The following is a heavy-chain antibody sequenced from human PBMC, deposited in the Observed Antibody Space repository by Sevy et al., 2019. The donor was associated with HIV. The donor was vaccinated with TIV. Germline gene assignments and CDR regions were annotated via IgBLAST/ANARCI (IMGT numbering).Heavy chain of an antibody. CDR2: ISIKNDYI. CDR1: GFDFGTYS. J-gene: IGHJ6*02. D-gene: IGHD2-2*01. V-gene: IGHV3-21*01. CDR3: AREGDCIGIDCYDDWRLPSYYYYPMDV. Sequence: GGSLRLSCAASGFDFGTYSMNWVRQAPGKGLEWVSSISIKNDYIFYADSVKGRFTISKDNAKNSLYLQMNSLRVEDTAVYYCAREGDCIGIDCYDDWRLPSYYYYPMDVWGQGTTVTVSS.